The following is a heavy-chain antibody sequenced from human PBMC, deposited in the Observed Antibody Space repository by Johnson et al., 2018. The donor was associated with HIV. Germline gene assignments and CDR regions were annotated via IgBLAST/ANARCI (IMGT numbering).Heavy chain of an antibody. CDR1: GFTFSSYA. Sequence: QVQLVESGGGVVQPGRSLRLSCAASGFTFSSYAMHWVRQAPGKGLAWVAVISHNGGSESSADSVMGRFTISRDQAKNTLYLPMNYLTTEDTAMYYCAVGIQLWFASEGDAFDIWGQGTMVTVSS. J-gene: IGHJ3*02. CDR3: AVGIQLWFASEGDAFDI. CDR2: ISHNGGSE. V-gene: IGHV3-30*04. D-gene: IGHD5-18*01.